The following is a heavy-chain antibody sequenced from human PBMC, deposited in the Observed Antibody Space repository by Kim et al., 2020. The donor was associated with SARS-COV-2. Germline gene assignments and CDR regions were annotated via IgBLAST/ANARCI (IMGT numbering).Heavy chain of an antibody. CDR2: ISYDGSNK. CDR1: GFTFSSYG. J-gene: IGHJ4*02. CDR3: ARGYSDSYGLLDY. V-gene: IGHV3-33*05. Sequence: GGSLRLSCAASGFTFSSYGMHWVRQAPGKGLEWVAVISYDGSNKYYADSVKGRFTISRDNSKNTLYLQMNSLRAEDTAVYYCARGYSDSYGLLDYWGQGTLVTVSS. D-gene: IGHD5-18*01.